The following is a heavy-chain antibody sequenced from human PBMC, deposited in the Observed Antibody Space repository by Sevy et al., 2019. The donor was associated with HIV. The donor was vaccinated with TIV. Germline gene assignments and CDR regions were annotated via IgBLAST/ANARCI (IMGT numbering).Heavy chain of an antibody. CDR3: ARAPPIVVVPGAASWFDP. J-gene: IGHJ5*02. V-gene: IGHV4-34*01. CDR1: GGSFSGYY. CDR2: INHTGST. Sequence: SETLSLTCAVYGGSFSGYYWNWIRQPPGKGLEWIGEINHTGSTNYNPSPKNRVTILVDTSKTQVSLKLSSVTAADTAIYYCARAPPIVVVPGAASWFDPWGQGTLVTVSS. D-gene: IGHD2-2*01.